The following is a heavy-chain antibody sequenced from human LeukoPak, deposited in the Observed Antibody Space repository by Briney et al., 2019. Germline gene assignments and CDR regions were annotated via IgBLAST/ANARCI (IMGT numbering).Heavy chain of an antibody. CDR2: ISSSSSYT. D-gene: IGHD5-12*01. CDR3: ARLGWATAPLDY. CDR1: GFTFSDYY. Sequence: AGGSLRLSCAASGFTFSDYYMSWIRQAPGKGLEWVSYISSSSSYTNYADSVKGRFTISRDNAKNSLYLQMGSLRAEGTAVYYCARLGWATAPLDYWGQGTLVTVSS. J-gene: IGHJ4*02. V-gene: IGHV3-11*06.